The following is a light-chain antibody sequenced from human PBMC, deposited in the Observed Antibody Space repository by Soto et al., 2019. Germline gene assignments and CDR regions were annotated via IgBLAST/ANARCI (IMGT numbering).Light chain of an antibody. Sequence: QSALTQPASVSGSPGQSITISCTGTSSDVGGYDYVSWYQLHPGKAPKLMVFEVNNRPSGVSYRCSGSKSGNTASLTISGLQAEDEADYFCSSYSSSTAYLFGTGTKVTVL. CDR1: SSDVGGYDY. CDR3: SSYSSSTAYL. V-gene: IGLV2-14*01. J-gene: IGLJ1*01. CDR2: EVN.